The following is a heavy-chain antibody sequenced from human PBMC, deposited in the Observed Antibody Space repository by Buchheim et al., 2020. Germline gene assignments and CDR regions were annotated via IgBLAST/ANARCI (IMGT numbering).Heavy chain of an antibody. CDR2: IWYDGSKE. Sequence: QVQLVESGGGVVQPGRSLRLSCAASAFTFSSYGMHWVRQAPGKGLEWVAVIWYDGSKEYYAESVKGRFTISRDNSKNTVDLQMNSLRVDDTAVYYCVRGRDVSGIDSWGQGTL. CDR3: VRGRDVSGIDS. V-gene: IGHV3-33*01. D-gene: IGHD5-24*01. J-gene: IGHJ4*02. CDR1: AFTFSSYG.